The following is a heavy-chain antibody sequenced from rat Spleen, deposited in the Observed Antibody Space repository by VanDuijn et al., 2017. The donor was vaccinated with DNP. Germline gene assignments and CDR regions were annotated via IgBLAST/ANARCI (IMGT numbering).Heavy chain of an antibody. J-gene: IGHJ1*01. CDR3: ARGNNNYPYWSFDF. D-gene: IGHD1-10*01. CDR2: ISNDGGKT. CDR1: EFTFRNFY. Sequence: EVQLVESGGGLVEPGGSMKLSCSASEFTFRNFYMSWVRQAPAKGLEWVASISNDGGKTYYRDSVKGRFTISRDNARNTLYLQMNRLRSEDTATYYCARGNNNYPYWSFDFWGPGTMVTVSS. V-gene: IGHV5-25*01.